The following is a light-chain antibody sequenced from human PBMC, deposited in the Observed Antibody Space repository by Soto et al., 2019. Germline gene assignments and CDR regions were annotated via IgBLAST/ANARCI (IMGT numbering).Light chain of an antibody. CDR3: QQSSNWPHT. CDR1: QSVSSY. CDR2: DAS. V-gene: IGKV3-11*01. Sequence: EIVLTQSPATLSLSPGERATLSCRASQSVSSYLDWYQQKPGQAPRLLIYDASNRATGIPARFSGSGSGTDFTLTISSLEPEDFAVYYCQQSSNWPHTFGQGTKLEIK. J-gene: IGKJ2*01.